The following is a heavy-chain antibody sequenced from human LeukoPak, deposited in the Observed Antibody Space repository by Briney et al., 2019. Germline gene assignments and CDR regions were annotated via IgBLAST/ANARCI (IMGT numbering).Heavy chain of an antibody. V-gene: IGHV1-8*01. J-gene: IGHJ4*02. Sequence: ASVKVSCKASGYTFTNFDINWVRQAPGQGLEWMGWMNPVSGNAGSAQKFQGRVTITRDTSTSTVYMELSSLRSEDTAVYYCARGGDIVLMVYAVPSSDFDWWGQGTLVTVSS. D-gene: IGHD2-8*01. CDR2: MNPVSGNA. CDR1: GYTFTNFD. CDR3: ARGGDIVLMVYAVPSSDFDW.